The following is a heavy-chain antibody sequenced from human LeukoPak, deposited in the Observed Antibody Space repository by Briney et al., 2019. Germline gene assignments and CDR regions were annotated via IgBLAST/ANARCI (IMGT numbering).Heavy chain of an antibody. D-gene: IGHD5-12*01. Sequence: SETLSLTCAVYGGSFSGYYWSWIRQPPGKGLEWIGEINHSGSTNYNPSLKSRVTISVDTSKNQFSLKLRSVTAADTAVYYCARVRWDIVVTIPPYFDYWGQGTLVTVSS. CDR2: INHSGST. CDR3: ARVRWDIVVTIPPYFDY. V-gene: IGHV4-34*01. CDR1: GGSFSGYY. J-gene: IGHJ4*02.